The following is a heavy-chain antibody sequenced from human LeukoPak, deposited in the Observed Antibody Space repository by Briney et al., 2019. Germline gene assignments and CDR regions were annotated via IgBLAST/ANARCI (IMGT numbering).Heavy chain of an antibody. Sequence: GGSLRLSCAASGLTFSSYSMNWVRQAPGKGLEWVSYISSSSSTIYYADSVKGRFTISRDNAKNSLYLQRNSLRAEDTAVYYCARSVAGTLMDYWGQGTLVTVSS. V-gene: IGHV3-48*01. CDR3: ARSVAGTLMDY. D-gene: IGHD6-19*01. CDR1: GLTFSSYS. J-gene: IGHJ4*02. CDR2: ISSSSSTI.